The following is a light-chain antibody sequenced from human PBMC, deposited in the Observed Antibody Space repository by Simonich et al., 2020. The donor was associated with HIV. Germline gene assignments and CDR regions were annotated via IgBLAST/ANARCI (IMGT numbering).Light chain of an antibody. Sequence: QTVVTQEPSLTVSPGGTVTLTCASSTGAVTSGYYPNWIQPKPGQAPRTLIYSTTNKYSWTPGRFSGSLLGGKAALTLSGVQPEDEAEYYCLLYYGGAWVFGGGTKLTVL. V-gene: IGLV7-43*01. J-gene: IGLJ3*02. CDR2: STT. CDR1: TGAVTSGYY. CDR3: LLYYGGAWV.